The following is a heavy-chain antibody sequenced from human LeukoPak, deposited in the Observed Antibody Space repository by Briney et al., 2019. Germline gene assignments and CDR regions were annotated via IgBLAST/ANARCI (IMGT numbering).Heavy chain of an antibody. V-gene: IGHV4-34*01. J-gene: IGHJ6*02. CDR3: ARGPYGQLWFHDYYYGMDV. D-gene: IGHD5-18*01. Sequence: SETLSLTCAVYGGSFSGYYWSWIRQPPGKGLERIGEINHSGSTNYNPSLKSRVTVSVDTSKNQFSLKLSSVTAADTAVYYCARGPYGQLWFHDYYYGMDVWGQGTTVTVSS. CDR2: INHSGST. CDR1: GGSFSGYY.